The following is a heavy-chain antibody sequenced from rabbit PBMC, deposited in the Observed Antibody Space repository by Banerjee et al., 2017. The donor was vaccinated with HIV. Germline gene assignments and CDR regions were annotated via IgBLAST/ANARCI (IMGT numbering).Heavy chain of an antibody. J-gene: IGHJ2*01. CDR1: GIDFSSYG. Sequence: QQQLEESGGGLVKPGGTLTLTCKASGIDFSSYGVSWVRQAPGKGLEWIGYIDPVFRSTYYESWAKGRFTISRTSPTTVTLQMTSLTAADTATYFCARDQTVAGGGDAFDPWGQGTLVTV. V-gene: IGHV1S45*01. CDR2: IDPVFRST. CDR3: ARDQTVAGGGDAFDP. D-gene: IGHD4-2*01.